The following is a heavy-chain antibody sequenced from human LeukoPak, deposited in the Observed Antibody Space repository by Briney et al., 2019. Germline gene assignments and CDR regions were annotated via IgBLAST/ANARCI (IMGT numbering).Heavy chain of an antibody. CDR1: GGSFSVYY. D-gene: IGHD1-26*01. CDR2: INHSGST. J-gene: IGHJ4*02. Sequence: PSETLSLTCAVYGGSFSVYYWSWIRQPPGKGLEWIGEINHSGSTNYNPSLKSRVTISVDTSKNQFSLKLSSVTAADTAVYYCARGHFGGSYYFDYWGQGTLVTVSS. CDR3: ARGHFGGSYYFDY. V-gene: IGHV4-34*01.